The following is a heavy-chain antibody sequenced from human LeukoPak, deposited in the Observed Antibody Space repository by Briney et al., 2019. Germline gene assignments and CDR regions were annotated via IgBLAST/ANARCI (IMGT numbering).Heavy chain of an antibody. V-gene: IGHV1-69*04. CDR3: ARAGVENWFDP. D-gene: IGHD7-27*01. CDR1: GGTFSSYA. Sequence: SVKVSCKASGGTFSSYAIGWVRQAPGQGLEWMGRIIPILGIANYAQKFQGRVTITADKSTSTAYMELNSLRSEDTAVYYCARAGVENWFDPWGQGTLVTVSS. CDR2: IIPILGIA. J-gene: IGHJ5*02.